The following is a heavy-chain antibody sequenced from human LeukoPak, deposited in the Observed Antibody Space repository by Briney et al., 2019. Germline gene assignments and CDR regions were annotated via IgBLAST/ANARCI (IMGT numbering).Heavy chain of an antibody. V-gene: IGHV4-30-2*01. J-gene: IGHJ4*02. CDR1: GGSISSGGYS. CDR2: IYHSGST. D-gene: IGHD3-10*01. CDR3: ASLYGSGSYTFDY. Sequence: PSETLSLTCAVSGGSISSGGYSWRWIRQPPGKGLEWIGYIYHSGSTYYNPSLKSRVTISVDRSKNQFSLKLSSVTAADTAVYYCASLYGSGSYTFDYWGQGTLVTVSS.